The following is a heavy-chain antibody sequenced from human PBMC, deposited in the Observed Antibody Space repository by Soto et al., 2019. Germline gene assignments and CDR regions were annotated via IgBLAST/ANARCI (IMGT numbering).Heavy chain of an antibody. CDR2: INPSGGRT. CDR3: ARAGENYGSATFTPTVRYYFNS. J-gene: IGHJ4*02. D-gene: IGHD3-10*01. Sequence: QVQLVQSGAEVKKPGASVTVSCKASGYTFTTHYMHWVRQAPGQGLEWMGIINPSGGRTTYTLKFQGRVTQTRETSTNTVYMEMRSLRADDAAVYYFARAGENYGSATFTPTVRYYFNSWGQGTLVTVTP. CDR1: GYTFTTHY. V-gene: IGHV1-46*01.